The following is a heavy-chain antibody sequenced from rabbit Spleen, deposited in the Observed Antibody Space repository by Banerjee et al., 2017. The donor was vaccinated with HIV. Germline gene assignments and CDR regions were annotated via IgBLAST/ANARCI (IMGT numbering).Heavy chain of an antibody. CDR3: ARGVSAGYDEYGYVPFYFTF. CDR1: GFTLSSYYM. V-gene: IGHV1S45*01. J-gene: IGHJ4*01. CDR2: IDAGGSGIT. Sequence: QEHLKESGGGLVQPGGSLKLSCKASGFTLSSYYMNWVRQAPGKGLGWIACIDAGGSGITYYASWAKGRFTISKTSSTTVTLQMTSLTAADTATYFCARGVSAGYDEYGYVPFYFTFWGPGTLVTVS. D-gene: IGHD6-1*01.